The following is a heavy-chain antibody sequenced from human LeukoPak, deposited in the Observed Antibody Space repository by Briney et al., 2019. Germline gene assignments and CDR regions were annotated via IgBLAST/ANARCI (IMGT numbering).Heavy chain of an antibody. Sequence: SETLSLTCAVYGGSFSGYYWSWIRQPPGKGLEWIGEINHSGSTNYNPSLKSRVTISVDTSKNQFSLKLSSVTAADTAVYYCARGIMRDIVVVTAPHSGGVDVWGQGTTVTVSS. J-gene: IGHJ6*02. CDR3: ARGIMRDIVVVTAPHSGGVDV. D-gene: IGHD2-21*02. CDR1: GGSFSGYY. V-gene: IGHV4-34*01. CDR2: INHSGST.